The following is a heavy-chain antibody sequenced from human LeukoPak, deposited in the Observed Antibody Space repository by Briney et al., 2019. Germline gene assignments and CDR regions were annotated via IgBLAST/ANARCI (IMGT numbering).Heavy chain of an antibody. Sequence: SETLSLTCAVYGGSFSGYYWSWIRQPPGKGLEWIGEINHSGSTNYNPSLKSRVTISVDTSKSQFSLKLSSVTAADTAVYYCARGEVAALDYWGQGTLVTVSS. CDR3: ARGEVAALDY. J-gene: IGHJ4*02. D-gene: IGHD6-6*01. CDR1: GGSFSGYY. CDR2: INHSGST. V-gene: IGHV4-34*01.